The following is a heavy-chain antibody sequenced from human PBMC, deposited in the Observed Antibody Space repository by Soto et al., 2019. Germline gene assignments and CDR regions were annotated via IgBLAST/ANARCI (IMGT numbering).Heavy chain of an antibody. V-gene: IGHV3-30*18. D-gene: IGHD3-10*01. CDR2: ISYDGSNK. CDR1: GFTFSSYG. J-gene: IGHJ6*02. Sequence: QAGGSLRLSCAASGFTFSSYGMHWVRQAPGKGLEWVAVISYDGSNKYYADSVKGRFTISRDNSKNTLYLQMNSLRAEDTAVYYCAKFQVPYGSGIHTDGMDVWGQGTTVTVSS. CDR3: AKFQVPYGSGIHTDGMDV.